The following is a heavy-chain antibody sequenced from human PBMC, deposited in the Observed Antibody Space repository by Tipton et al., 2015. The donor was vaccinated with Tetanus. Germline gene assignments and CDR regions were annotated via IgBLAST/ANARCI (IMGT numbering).Heavy chain of an antibody. CDR3: ARDPEWVGCSGGSCHRYYYGMDV. CDR1: GGSISSGGYY. D-gene: IGHD2-15*01. CDR2: IYYSGST. J-gene: IGHJ6*02. V-gene: IGHV4-31*03. Sequence: TLSLTCTVSGGSISSGGYYWSWIRQHPGKGLEWIGYIYYSGSTYYNPSLKSRVTISVDTSKNQFSLKLSSVTAADTAVYYYARDPEWVGCSGGSCHRYYYGMDVWGQGTTVTVSS.